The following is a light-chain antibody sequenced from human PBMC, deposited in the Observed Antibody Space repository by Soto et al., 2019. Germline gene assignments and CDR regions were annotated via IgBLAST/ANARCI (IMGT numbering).Light chain of an antibody. CDR1: SSDVGAFNY. CDR3: SSYARNRDVL. J-gene: IGLJ2*01. Sequence: QSVLTQPASVSGSPGQSITMACTGTSSDVGAFNYVSWYQQHPGKAPKLIIYDVNNRPSGISNRFSGSKSGNTASLTISGLQADDEGDFYCSSYARNRDVLFGGGTQLTVL. CDR2: DVN. V-gene: IGLV2-14*03.